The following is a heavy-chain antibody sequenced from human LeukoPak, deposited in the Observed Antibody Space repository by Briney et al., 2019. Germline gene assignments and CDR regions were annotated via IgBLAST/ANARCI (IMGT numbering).Heavy chain of an antibody. CDR1: GGTFSSYA. D-gene: IGHD3-3*01. J-gene: IGHJ5*02. CDR3: ARGTINFGVVTGRFDP. Sequence: SVKVSCKASGGTFSSYAISWVRQAPGQGREWMRGIIPIFGTANYAQKFQSRVTITADESTSTAYMELSSLRSEDTAVYYCARGTINFGVVTGRFDPWGQGTLVTVSS. CDR2: IIPIFGTA. V-gene: IGHV1-69*01.